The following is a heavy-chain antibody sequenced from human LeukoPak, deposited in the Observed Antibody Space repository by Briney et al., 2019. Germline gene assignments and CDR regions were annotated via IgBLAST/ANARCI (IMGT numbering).Heavy chain of an antibody. Sequence: GASVKVSCKASGYTFTNFDINWVRQATGQGLEWMGRINAGNGDTKYSEKFQGKVTITRDTSASTDYMELSSLRSEDTAVYYCARAQLGSYRPGDYWGQGTLVTVSS. J-gene: IGHJ4*02. D-gene: IGHD1-26*01. CDR1: GYTFTNFD. CDR3: ARAQLGSYRPGDY. V-gene: IGHV1-3*01. CDR2: INAGNGDT.